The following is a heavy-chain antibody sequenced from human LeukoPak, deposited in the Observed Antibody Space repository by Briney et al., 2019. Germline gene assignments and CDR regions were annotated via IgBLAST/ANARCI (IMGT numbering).Heavy chain of an antibody. CDR1: GFTFSIYW. Sequence: GGSLRLSCAASGFTFSIYWMHWVRQAPGEGLVWVSRINTDGSSTSYADSVKGRFTISRDNAKNTLYLQMNSLRAEDTAVYYCVRDLSPSWFDPWGQGTLVTVSS. CDR2: INTDGSST. J-gene: IGHJ5*02. CDR3: VRDLSPSWFDP. V-gene: IGHV3-74*01. D-gene: IGHD2/OR15-2a*01.